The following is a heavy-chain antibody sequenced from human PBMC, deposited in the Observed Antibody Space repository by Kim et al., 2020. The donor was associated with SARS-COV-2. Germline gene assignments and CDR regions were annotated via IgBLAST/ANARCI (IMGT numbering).Heavy chain of an antibody. CDR3: TRDPEGRWLQYDYYFDY. V-gene: IGHV3-49*03. J-gene: IGHJ4*02. CDR1: GFTFGDYA. CDR2: IRSKAYGGTT. Sequence: GRSLRLSCTASGFTFGDYAMSWFRQAPGKGLEWVGFIRSKAYGGTTEYAASVKGRFTISRDDSKSIAYLQMNSLKTEDTAVYYCTRDPEGRWLQYDYYFDYWGQGTLVTVSS. D-gene: IGHD3-3*01.